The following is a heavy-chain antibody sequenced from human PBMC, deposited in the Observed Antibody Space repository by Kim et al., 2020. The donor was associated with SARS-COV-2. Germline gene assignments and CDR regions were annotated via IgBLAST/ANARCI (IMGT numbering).Heavy chain of an antibody. J-gene: IGHJ4*02. CDR3: AGGGAYSSSDFDY. Sequence: YSPSFQGHVTISADKSISTAYLQWSSLKASDTAMYYCAGGGAYSSSDFDYWGQGTLVTVSS. V-gene: IGHV5-10-1*01. D-gene: IGHD6-6*01.